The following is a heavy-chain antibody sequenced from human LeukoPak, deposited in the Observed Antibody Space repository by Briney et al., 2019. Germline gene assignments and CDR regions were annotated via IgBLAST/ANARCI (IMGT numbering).Heavy chain of an antibody. CDR1: GFTFSSYS. J-gene: IGHJ6*02. D-gene: IGHD3-22*01. V-gene: IGHV3-21*01. CDR2: ISSSSNYI. CDR3: ATPSNYYDSSGYYDPGYYYGMDV. Sequence: KPGGSLRLSCAASGFTFSSYSMNWVRQAPGKGLEWVSSISSSSNYIYYADSVKGRFTISRDNAKNSLYLQMNSLRAEDTAVYYCATPSNYYDSSGYYDPGYYYGMDVWGQGTTATVSS.